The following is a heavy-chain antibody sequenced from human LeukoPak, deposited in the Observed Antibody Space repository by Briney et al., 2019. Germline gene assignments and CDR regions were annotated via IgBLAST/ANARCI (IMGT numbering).Heavy chain of an antibody. CDR3: ARDRNQADAFDI. V-gene: IGHV3-9*01. D-gene: IGHD1-14*01. CDR1: GFTFDDYA. CDR2: ITWDSGSI. Sequence: GGSLRLSCAASGFTFDDYAMHWVRQVPGKGLEWVSGITWDSGSIGYADSVKGRFTISRDNAKNSLYLQMNSLRAEDTAVYYCARDRNQADAFDIWGQGTMVTVSS. J-gene: IGHJ3*02.